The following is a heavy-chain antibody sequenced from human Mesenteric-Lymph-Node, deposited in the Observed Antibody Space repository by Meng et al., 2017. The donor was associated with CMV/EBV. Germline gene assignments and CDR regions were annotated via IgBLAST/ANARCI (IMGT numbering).Heavy chain of an antibody. J-gene: IGHJ5*02. CDR2: IYYSGST. V-gene: IGHV4-59*12. CDR3: AREAKTYYDFWSGYPNWFDP. CDR1: GGPISSYY. D-gene: IGHD3-3*01. Sequence: GSLRLSCTASGGPISSYYWSWIRQPPGKGLEWIGYIYYSGSTNYNPSLKSRVTISADTSKNQSSLKLSAVTAADTAVYYCAREAKTYYDFWSGYPNWFDPWGQGTLVTVSS.